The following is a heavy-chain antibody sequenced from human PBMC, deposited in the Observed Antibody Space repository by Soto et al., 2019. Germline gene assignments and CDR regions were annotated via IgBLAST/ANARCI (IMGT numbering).Heavy chain of an antibody. CDR3: ARDRDDILTFH. V-gene: IGHV4-59*01. Sequence: SETLSLTCTVSGGSISSYYWSWIRQPPGKGLEWIGYIYYSGSTNYNPSLKSRVTISVDTSKNQFSLKLSSVTAADTAMYYCARDRDDILTFHWGQGTLVTVSS. J-gene: IGHJ4*02. CDR1: GGSISSYY. D-gene: IGHD3-9*01. CDR2: IYYSGST.